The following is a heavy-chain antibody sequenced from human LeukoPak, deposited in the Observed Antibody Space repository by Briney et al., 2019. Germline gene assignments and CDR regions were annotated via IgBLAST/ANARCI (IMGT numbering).Heavy chain of an antibody. J-gene: IGHJ3*02. V-gene: IGHV4-39*01. D-gene: IGHD1-26*01. CDR3: ARREWEQLMAFDI. Sequence: SETLSLTCTVSGGSISSSSYYWGWIRQPPGKGLEWIGSIYYSGSTYYNPSLKSRVTISVDTSKNQFSLKLSSVTAADTAVYHCARREWEQLMAFDIWGQGTMVTVSS. CDR2: IYYSGST. CDR1: GGSISSSSYY.